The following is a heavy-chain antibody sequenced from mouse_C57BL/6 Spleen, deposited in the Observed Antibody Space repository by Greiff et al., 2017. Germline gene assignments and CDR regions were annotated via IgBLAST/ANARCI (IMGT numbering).Heavy chain of an antibody. J-gene: IGHJ1*03. CDR3: SKDSLTGGNLYFYV. Sequence: QVQLQQSGPGLVQPSQSLSITCTVSGFSLTSYGVHWVRQSPGKGLEWLGVIWRGGSTDYNAAFMSRLSITKDNSKSQVFFKMNSLQADDTAIYYCSKDSLTGGNLYFYVWGTGTTVTVSS. D-gene: IGHD4-1*01. CDR2: IWRGGST. V-gene: IGHV2-5*01. CDR1: GFSLTSYG.